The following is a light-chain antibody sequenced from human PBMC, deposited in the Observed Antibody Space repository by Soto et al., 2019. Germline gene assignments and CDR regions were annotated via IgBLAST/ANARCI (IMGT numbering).Light chain of an antibody. CDR1: QSVDSN. J-gene: IGKJ4*01. CDR3: LKYNDWPRT. CDR2: GES. Sequence: EIVMPQSPATLSVSPGEIVTLSCRASQSVDSNLAWYQQKPGQAPRLLIFGESPTATGIPDRLSGSGSGTDLTLTISRLQSEDFAVYYCLKYNDWPRTCGGGTKVDIK. V-gene: IGKV3-15*01.